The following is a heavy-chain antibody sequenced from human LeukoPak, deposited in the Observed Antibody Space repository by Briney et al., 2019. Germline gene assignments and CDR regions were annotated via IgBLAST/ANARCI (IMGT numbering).Heavy chain of an antibody. CDR2: INHTGNANYNPPLT. D-gene: IGHD3-16*01. CDR1: RGSFSGSY. Sequence: SETLSLTCAVDRGSFSGSYSTWIRQTLGGGLEWIVQINHTGNANYNPPLTDYNPSPTTQIILSLHTSNNQLSLKPSSVMSAHTCVYFCARVRDDSLGYGYYMDFWGKGTIVIVSS. V-gene: IGHV4-34*01. CDR3: ARVRDDSLGYGYYMDF. J-gene: IGHJ6*03.